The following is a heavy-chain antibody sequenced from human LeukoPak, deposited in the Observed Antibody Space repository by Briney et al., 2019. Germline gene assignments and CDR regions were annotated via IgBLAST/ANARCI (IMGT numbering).Heavy chain of an antibody. CDR3: ARTSSWYAGAWFDS. CDR1: RGSIRTADYY. J-gene: IGHJ5*01. CDR2: IYFSGPP. Sequence: SETLSLTCTVSRGSIRTADYYWAWVRQPPGEGLEWLGSIYFSGPPYFNPSLKNRVAVSIDTSKNQFSLKVTSVNASDTAVYFCARTSSWYAGAWFDSWGQGTLVTVSS. V-gene: IGHV4-39*01. D-gene: IGHD6-13*01.